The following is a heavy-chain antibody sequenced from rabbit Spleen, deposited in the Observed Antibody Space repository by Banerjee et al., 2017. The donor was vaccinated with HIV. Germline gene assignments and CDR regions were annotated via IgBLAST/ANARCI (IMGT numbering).Heavy chain of an antibody. V-gene: IGHV1S45*01. Sequence: QEQLEESGGDLVKPGGSLTLTCTVSGFSFSSSYWIWVRQAPGKGLEWIGCIYAGSSGNTYYASWAKGRFTITKTSSTTVFLQMTSLTAADTATYFCARGAGLNRLDFWGQGTLVTVS. CDR2: IYAGSSGNT. J-gene: IGHJ3*01. D-gene: IGHD4-1*01. CDR1: GFSFSSSYW. CDR3: ARGAGLNRLDF.